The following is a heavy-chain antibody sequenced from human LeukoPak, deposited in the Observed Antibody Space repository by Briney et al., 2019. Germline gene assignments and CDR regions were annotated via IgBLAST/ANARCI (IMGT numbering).Heavy chain of an antibody. V-gene: IGHV3-23*01. CDR1: GFTFSSYD. CDR3: AMHTASKTPGY. D-gene: IGHD5-18*01. CDR2: IRPSGDNT. Sequence: PGGSLRLSCAASGFTFSSYDMTWVRQAPGRGLEWVSSIRPSGDNTYYADSVKGRFTISRDNSKNTLNLQMNSLRVEDTAVYYCAMHTASKTPGYWGQGTLVAVSS. J-gene: IGHJ4*02.